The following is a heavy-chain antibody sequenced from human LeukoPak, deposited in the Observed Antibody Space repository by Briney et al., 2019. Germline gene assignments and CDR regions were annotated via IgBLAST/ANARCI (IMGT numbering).Heavy chain of an antibody. CDR3: AREAPRGGYCSSTSCLEVGAFDI. CDR1: GGSISSYY. V-gene: IGHV4-4*07. J-gene: IGHJ3*02. CDR2: IYTSGST. D-gene: IGHD2-2*01. Sequence: SETLSLTCTVSGGSISSYYWSWIRQPAGKGLEWIGRIYTSGSTNYNPSLKSRVTMSVDTSKNQFSLKLSSVTAADTAVYYCAREAPRGGYCSSTSCLEVGAFDIWGQGTMVTVSS.